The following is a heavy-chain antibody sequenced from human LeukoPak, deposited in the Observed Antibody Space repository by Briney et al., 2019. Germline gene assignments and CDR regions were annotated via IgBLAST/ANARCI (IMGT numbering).Heavy chain of an antibody. CDR3: ARAAGEMATIRY. D-gene: IGHD5-24*01. Sequence: ETLSLTCTVSGYSISSGYYWGWIRQPPGKGLEWVSSISSSSSYIYYADSVKGRFTISRDNAKNSLYLQMNSLRAEDTAVYYCARAAGEMATIRYWGQGTLVTVSS. CDR1: GYSISSGYY. J-gene: IGHJ4*02. V-gene: IGHV3-21*01. CDR2: ISSSSSYI.